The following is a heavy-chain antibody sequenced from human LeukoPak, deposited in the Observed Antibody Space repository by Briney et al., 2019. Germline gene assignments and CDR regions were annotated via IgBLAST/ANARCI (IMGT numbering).Heavy chain of an antibody. CDR3: ARRAGDYDSSGYYYYYYYMDV. J-gene: IGHJ6*03. CDR2: ISAYNGNT. Sequence: ASVKVSCKASGYTFTTYGISWVRQAPGQGLEWMGWISAYNGNTNYAQKLQGRVTMTTDTSTSTAYMELRSLRSDDTAAYYCARRAGDYDSSGYYYYYYYMDVWGKGTTVTVSS. V-gene: IGHV1-18*01. CDR1: GYTFTTYG. D-gene: IGHD3-22*01.